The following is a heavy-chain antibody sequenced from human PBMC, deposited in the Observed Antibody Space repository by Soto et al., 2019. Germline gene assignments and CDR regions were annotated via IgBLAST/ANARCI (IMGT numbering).Heavy chain of an antibody. J-gene: IGHJ4*02. CDR2: IYYIGST. CDR3: ARGPGRAEAGKFDY. V-gene: IGHV4-59*01. D-gene: IGHD6-19*01. Sequence: KLSETLSLTCTVSGGSISSFYWSWIRQSPGKGLEWIGYIYYIGSTNFNPSLKSRVTISLDMSKNQFSLKLSSVTAADTAVYFCARGPGRAEAGKFDYWGQGTLVTVSS. CDR1: GGSISSFY.